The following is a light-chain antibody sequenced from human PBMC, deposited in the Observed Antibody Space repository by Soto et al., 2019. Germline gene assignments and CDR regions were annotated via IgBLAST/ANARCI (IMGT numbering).Light chain of an antibody. Sequence: EIVITQAPATRSVSPGERATLSCRASQSVFSSLAWYQQKPGQAPRLLIYGAATRATGIPARFSGSGSGTEFTLTISRLQSEDFAVYYCQQYHNWPAFGQGTKVDIK. CDR2: GAA. V-gene: IGKV3-15*01. J-gene: IGKJ1*01. CDR3: QQYHNWPA. CDR1: QSVFSS.